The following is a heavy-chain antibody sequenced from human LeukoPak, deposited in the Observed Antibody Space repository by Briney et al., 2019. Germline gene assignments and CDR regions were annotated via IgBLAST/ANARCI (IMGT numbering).Heavy chain of an antibody. CDR1: GGSISTYY. CDR3: ARAPEFSSGWLLDC. CDR2: IHTSGST. D-gene: IGHD6-19*01. V-gene: IGHV4-4*07. J-gene: IGHJ4*02. Sequence: SETLSLTCSVSGGSISTYYGSWIRQSAGKGLEWIGRIHTSGSTNYNPSLKSRVTMSADTSKNQFSLKVTSVSAADTGVYYCARAPEFSSGWLLDCWGQGSLVTVSS.